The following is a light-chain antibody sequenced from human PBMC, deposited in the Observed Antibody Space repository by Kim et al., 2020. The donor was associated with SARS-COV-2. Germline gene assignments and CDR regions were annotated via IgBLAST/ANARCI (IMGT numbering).Light chain of an antibody. Sequence: PGQSVTISCTGTSNDVGGYNYVSWYQQHPGKAPKLMIYDVSNRPSGVPHRFSGSKSGNTASLTISGLQPEDEADYYCSSYAGSYTVFGGGTQLTVL. CDR2: DVS. V-gene: IGLV2-11*03. CDR1: SNDVGGYNY. J-gene: IGLJ2*01. CDR3: SSYAGSYTV.